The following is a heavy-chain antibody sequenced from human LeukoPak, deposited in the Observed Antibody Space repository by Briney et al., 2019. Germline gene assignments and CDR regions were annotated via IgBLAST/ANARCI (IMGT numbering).Heavy chain of an antibody. CDR3: ARAIRRDDFWSGYSGYNWFDP. J-gene: IGHJ5*02. V-gene: IGHV1-18*01. CDR1: GYTFTSYG. Sequence: AASVKVSCKASGYTFTSYGISWVRQAPGQGLEWMGWISAYNGNTNYAQKLQGRVTMTTDTSTSTAYMELRSLKSDDTAVYYCARAIRRDDFWSGYSGYNWFDPWGQGTLVTVSS. CDR2: ISAYNGNT. D-gene: IGHD3-3*01.